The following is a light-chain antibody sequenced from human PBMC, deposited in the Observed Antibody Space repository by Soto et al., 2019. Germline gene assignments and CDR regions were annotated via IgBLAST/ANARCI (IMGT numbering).Light chain of an antibody. Sequence: QSVLTQPPSVSAAPGQKVTISCSGSSSNIGNNYVSWYQRLPGAAPQLLIFENHKRPSGISDRFSGSTSGTSATLGITGLRTGDEADYYCGTWDTGLNIWVFGGGTKLTVL. V-gene: IGLV1-51*02. CDR2: ENH. J-gene: IGLJ3*02. CDR3: GTWDTGLNIWV. CDR1: SSNIGNNY.